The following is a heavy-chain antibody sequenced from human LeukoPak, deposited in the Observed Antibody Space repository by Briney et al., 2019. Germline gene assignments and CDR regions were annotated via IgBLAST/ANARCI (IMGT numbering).Heavy chain of an antibody. CDR1: GYTFTGYY. D-gene: IGHD6-19*01. V-gene: IGHV1-2*02. Sequence: ASVKVSCKASGYTFTGYYMHWVRQAPGQGLEWMGWINPNSGGTNYAQKFQGRVTMTRDTPISTAYMELSRLRSDDTAVYYCVSSIAVAAPTDYWGQGTLVTVSS. CDR3: VSSIAVAAPTDY. CDR2: INPNSGGT. J-gene: IGHJ4*02.